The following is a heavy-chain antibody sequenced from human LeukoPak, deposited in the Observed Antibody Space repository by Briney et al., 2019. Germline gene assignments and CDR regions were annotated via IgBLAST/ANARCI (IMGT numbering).Heavy chain of an antibody. CDR1: GGSISSSSYY. Sequence: SETLSLTCTVSGGSISSSSYYWGWIRQPPGKGLEWIGRIYYSGSTYYNPSLKSRVTISVETSKNQFSLKLSSVTAADTAVYYCARLLWFGEFVFDYWGQGTLVTVSS. V-gene: IGHV4-39*01. CDR2: IYYSGST. D-gene: IGHD3-10*01. J-gene: IGHJ4*02. CDR3: ARLLWFGEFVFDY.